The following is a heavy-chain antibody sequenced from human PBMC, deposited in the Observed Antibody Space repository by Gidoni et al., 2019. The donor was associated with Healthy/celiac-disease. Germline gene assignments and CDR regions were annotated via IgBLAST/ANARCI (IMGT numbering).Heavy chain of an antibody. D-gene: IGHD3-22*01. CDR2: INHSGST. V-gene: IGHV4-34*01. CDR1: GGSFSGYY. CDR3: ARAPGPTYYYDSSGYYHTRYFDY. Sequence: QVQLQQWGAGLLKPSETLSLTCAVYGGSFSGYYWSWIRQPPGKGLEWIGEINHSGSTNYNPSLKSRVTISVDTSKNQFSLKLSSVTAADTAVYYCARAPGPTYYYDSSGYYHTRYFDYWGQGTLVTVSS. J-gene: IGHJ4*02.